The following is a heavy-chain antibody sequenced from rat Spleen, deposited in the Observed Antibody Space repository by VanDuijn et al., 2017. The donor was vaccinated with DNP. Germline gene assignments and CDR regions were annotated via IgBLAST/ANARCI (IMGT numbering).Heavy chain of an antibody. J-gene: IGHJ4*01. CDR1: GFTFSDYY. Sequence: EVQLVESGGGLVQPGRSLKLSCAASGFTFSDYYMAWVRRAPTKGLEWVAYISYDGGSTYYGDSVKGRFTISRDNAKSTLYLQMNSLRSEDMATYYCARWNSGYYAMDAWGQGTSVTVSS. CDR2: ISYDGGST. CDR3: ARWNSGYYAMDA. D-gene: IGHD4-3*01. V-gene: IGHV5-22*01.